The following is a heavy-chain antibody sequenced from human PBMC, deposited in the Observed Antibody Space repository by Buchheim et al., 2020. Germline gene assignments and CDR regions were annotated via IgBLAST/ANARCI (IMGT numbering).Heavy chain of an antibody. J-gene: IGHJ4*02. CDR2: IYHSGAT. CDR1: GFSIGSGGYS. V-gene: IGHV4-30-2*01. Sequence: QLLESGSRLVKPSQTLSVTCVVSGFSIGSGGYSWSWIRQPPGKGLEWIGYIYHSGATYSIPSLKNRVTMSVDLSKNHLYLQLTSVTAADTAVYYCARAADSQYDSDGGGFDSWGQGAL. D-gene: IGHD3-22*01. CDR3: ARAADSQYDSDGGGFDS.